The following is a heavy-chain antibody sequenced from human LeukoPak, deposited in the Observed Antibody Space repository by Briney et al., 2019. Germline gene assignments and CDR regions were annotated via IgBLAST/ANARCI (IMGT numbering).Heavy chain of an antibody. V-gene: IGHV1-69*13. Sequence: SVKVSCTASGGTFSSYAISWVRQAPGQGLEWMGGIIPIFGTANYAQKFQGRVTITADESTSTAYMELSSLRSEDTAVYYCARGLNSGYDPTLQLWGQGTLVTVSS. CDR1: GGTFSSYA. J-gene: IGHJ4*02. CDR2: IIPIFGTA. CDR3: ARGLNSGYDPTLQL. D-gene: IGHD5-12*01.